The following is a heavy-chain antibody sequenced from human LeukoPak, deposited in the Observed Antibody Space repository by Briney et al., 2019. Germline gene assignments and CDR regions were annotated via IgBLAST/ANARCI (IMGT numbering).Heavy chain of an antibody. V-gene: IGHV4-4*07. CDR2: IYTSGST. J-gene: IGHJ6*02. Sequence: SETLSLTCTVSGGSISSCYWSWIRQPAGKGLEWIGRIYTSGSTNYNPSLKSRVTMSVDTSKNQFSLKLSSVTAADTAVYYCARVHSGSYFPPFYYYYGMDVWGQGTTVTVSS. CDR3: ARVHSGSYFPPFYYYYGMDV. D-gene: IGHD1-26*01. CDR1: GGSISSCY.